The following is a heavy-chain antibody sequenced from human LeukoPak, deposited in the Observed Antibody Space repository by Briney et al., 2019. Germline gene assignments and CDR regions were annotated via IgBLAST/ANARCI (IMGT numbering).Heavy chain of an antibody. D-gene: IGHD6-19*01. CDR1: GYTFTSYG. CDR3: ARGLEYSSGWYPEALGYGMDV. CDR2: INPSGGST. Sequence: EASVKVSCKASGYTFTSYGISWVRQAPGQGLEWMGIINPSGGSTSYAQKFQGRVTMTRDTSTSTVYMELSSLRSEDTAVYYCARGLEYSSGWYPEALGYGMDVWGQGTTVTVSS. J-gene: IGHJ6*02. V-gene: IGHV1-46*01.